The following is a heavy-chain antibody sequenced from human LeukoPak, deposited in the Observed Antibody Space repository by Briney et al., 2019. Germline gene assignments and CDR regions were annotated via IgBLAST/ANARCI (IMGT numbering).Heavy chain of an antibody. CDR1: GYTFTSYG. CDR3: ARVIGSPPYYYYYYMDV. CDR2: ISAYNGNT. Sequence: ASVKVSCKASGYTFTSYGISWVRQAPGQGLEWMGWISAYNGNTNYAQKIQGRVTMTTDTSTSTAYMELRSLRSGDTAVYYCARVIGSPPYYYYYYMDVWGKGTTVTVSS. J-gene: IGHJ6*03. V-gene: IGHV1-18*01. D-gene: IGHD3-10*01.